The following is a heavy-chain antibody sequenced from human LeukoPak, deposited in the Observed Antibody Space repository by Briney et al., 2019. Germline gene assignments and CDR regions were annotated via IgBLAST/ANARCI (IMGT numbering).Heavy chain of an antibody. CDR2: IRYDGSNK. J-gene: IGHJ4*02. Sequence: PGGSLRLSCAASGFTFSSYGMHWVRQAPGKGLEWVAFIRYDGSNKYYADSVKGRFTISRDNSKNTLYLQMNSLRAEDTAVYYCAKDGSRLEGLPIDYWGQGTLVTVSP. CDR3: AKDGSRLEGLPIDY. CDR1: GFTFSSYG. V-gene: IGHV3-30*02. D-gene: IGHD3/OR15-3a*01.